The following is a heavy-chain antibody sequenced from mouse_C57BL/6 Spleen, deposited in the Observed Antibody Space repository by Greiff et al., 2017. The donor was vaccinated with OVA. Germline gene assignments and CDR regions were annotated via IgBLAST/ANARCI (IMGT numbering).Heavy chain of an antibody. CDR3: ARHEAAQATAWFAY. D-gene: IGHD3-2*02. Sequence: EVQVVESGGGLVKPGGSLKLSCAASGFTFSSYTMSWVRQTPEKRLEWVATISGGGGNTYYPDSVKGRFTISRDNAKNTLYLQMSSLRSEDTALYYCARHEAAQATAWFAYWGQGTLVTVSA. CDR1: GFTFSSYT. CDR2: ISGGGGNT. V-gene: IGHV5-9*01. J-gene: IGHJ3*01.